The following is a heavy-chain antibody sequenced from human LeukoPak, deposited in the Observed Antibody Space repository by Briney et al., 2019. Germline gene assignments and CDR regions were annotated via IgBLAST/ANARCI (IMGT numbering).Heavy chain of an antibody. CDR3: AKGEEVPAAFFDY. V-gene: IGHV3-30*02. Sequence: PGGSLRLSCAASGFTFSSYGMHWVRQAPGKGLEWVAFIRYDGSNKYYADSVKGRFTISRDNSKNTLYLQMNSLRAEDTAVYYCAKGEEVPAAFFDYWGQGTLVTVSS. D-gene: IGHD2-2*01. J-gene: IGHJ4*02. CDR2: IRYDGSNK. CDR1: GFTFSSYG.